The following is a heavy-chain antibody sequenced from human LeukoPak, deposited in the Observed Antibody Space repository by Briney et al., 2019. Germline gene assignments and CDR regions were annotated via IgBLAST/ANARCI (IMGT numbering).Heavy chain of an antibody. CDR1: GYTFTGYY. V-gene: IGHV1-2*02. J-gene: IGHJ4*02. CDR2: INPNSGGT. D-gene: IGHD3-3*01. CDR3: ARDYDFWSGYTPIDD. Sequence: ASVKVSCKASGYTFTGYYMHWVRQAPGQGLEWMGWINPNSGGTNYAQKFQGRVTMTRDTSISTAYMELSRLRSDDTAVYCCARDYDFWSGYTPIDDWGQGTLVTVSS.